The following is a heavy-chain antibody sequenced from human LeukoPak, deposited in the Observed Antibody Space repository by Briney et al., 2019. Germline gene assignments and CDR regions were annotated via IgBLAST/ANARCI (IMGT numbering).Heavy chain of an antibody. V-gene: IGHV4-34*01. CDR3: ARESGSGDAFDI. CDR2: INHSGST. CDR1: GGSFSGYY. Sequence: SETLSLTCAVYGGSFSGYYWSWIRQPPGKGLEWIGEINHSGSTNYNPSLKSRVTISVDTSKNQFSLKLSSVTAADTAVYYCARESGSGDAFDIWGQGTRVTVSS. J-gene: IGHJ3*02. D-gene: IGHD6-19*01.